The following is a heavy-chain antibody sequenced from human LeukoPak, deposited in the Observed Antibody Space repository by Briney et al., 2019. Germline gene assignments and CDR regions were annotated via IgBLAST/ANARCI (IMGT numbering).Heavy chain of an antibody. D-gene: IGHD6-13*01. CDR1: GYSFTSYW. CDR3: ARLVGGSSWYGARYFDY. CDR2: IYPGDSDT. Sequence: GESLKISCKGSGYSFTSYWTGWVRQMPGKGLGWMGIIYPGDSDTRYSPSFQGQVTISADKSISTAYLQWSSLKASDTAMYYCARLVGGSSWYGARYFDYWGQGTLVTVSS. J-gene: IGHJ4*02. V-gene: IGHV5-51*01.